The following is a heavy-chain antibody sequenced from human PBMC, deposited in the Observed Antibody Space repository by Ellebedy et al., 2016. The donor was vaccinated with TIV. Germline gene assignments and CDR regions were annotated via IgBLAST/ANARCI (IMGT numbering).Heavy chain of an antibody. CDR3: AKDYSTYSDFWSGTYFEY. V-gene: IGHV3-30*02. CDR1: GFTFSSFG. Sequence: GESLKISXAASGFTFSSFGMHWVRQAPGKGLEWVAVIWYDGSNKYYADSVKGRFTISRDNSKNTLYLHMKSLRAEDTAVYYCAKDYSTYSDFWSGTYFEYWGQGTLVTVSS. CDR2: IWYDGSNK. D-gene: IGHD3-3*01. J-gene: IGHJ4*02.